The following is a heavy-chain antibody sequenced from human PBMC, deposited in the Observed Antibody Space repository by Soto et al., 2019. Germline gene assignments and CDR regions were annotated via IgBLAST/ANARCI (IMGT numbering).Heavy chain of an antibody. CDR1: GFTFSGYA. J-gene: IGHJ4*02. V-gene: IGHV3-23*01. Sequence: EVQLLESGGGLVQPGGSLRLSCAASGFTFSGYAMNWVRQAPGKGLEWVSVISGRGDSTYYADSVKGRVTISRDNSKNTLYLQMNSLRAEDTAVYYCARRSSGWYFDYWGQGTVVCVSS. CDR3: ARRSSGWYFDY. CDR2: ISGRGDST. D-gene: IGHD6-19*01.